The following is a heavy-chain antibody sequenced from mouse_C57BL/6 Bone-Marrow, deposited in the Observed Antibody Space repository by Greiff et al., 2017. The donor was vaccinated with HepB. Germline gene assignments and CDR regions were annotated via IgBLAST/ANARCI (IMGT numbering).Heavy chain of an antibody. V-gene: IGHV1-18*01. CDR2: INPNNGGT. Sequence: VHVKQSGPELVKPGASVKIPCKASGYTFTDYNMDWVKQSHGKSLEWIGDINPNNGGTIYNQKFKGKATLTVDKSSSTAYMELRSLTSEDTAVYYCARDGGWPPSWFAYWGQGTLVTVSA. J-gene: IGHJ3*01. CDR1: GYTFTDYN. CDR3: ARDGGWPPSWFAY. D-gene: IGHD2-3*01.